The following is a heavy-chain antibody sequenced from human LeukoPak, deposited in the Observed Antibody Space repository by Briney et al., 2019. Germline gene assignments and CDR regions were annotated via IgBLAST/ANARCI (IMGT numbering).Heavy chain of an antibody. D-gene: IGHD4-17*01. CDR3: ARLYGDYDY. CDR1: GFTFSSYA. J-gene: IGHJ4*02. Sequence: GRSLRLSCAASGFTFSSYAMHWVRQAPGKGLEWVAVISYDGSNKYYADSVKGRFTISRDNSKNMLYLQMNSLRAEDTAVYYCARLYGDYDYWGQGTLVTVSS. V-gene: IGHV3-30-3*01. CDR2: ISYDGSNK.